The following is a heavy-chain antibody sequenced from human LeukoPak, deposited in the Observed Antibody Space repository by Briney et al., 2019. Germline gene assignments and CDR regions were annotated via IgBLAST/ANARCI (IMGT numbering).Heavy chain of an antibody. CDR1: GLTFSSYA. CDR2: ISGSGGST. J-gene: IGHJ4*02. V-gene: IGHV3-23*01. Sequence: GGSLRLYCAASGLTFSSYAMSWVRQAPGKGLEWVSAISGSGGSTYYADSVKGRFTISRDNFKNTLYLQMNSLRAEDTAVYYCAKARVTMVRGVILWNWGQGTLVTVSS. CDR3: AKARVTMVRGVILWN. D-gene: IGHD3-10*01.